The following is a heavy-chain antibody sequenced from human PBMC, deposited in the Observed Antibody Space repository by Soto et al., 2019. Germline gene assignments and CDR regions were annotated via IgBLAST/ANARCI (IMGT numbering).Heavy chain of an antibody. CDR3: ARRERYYGSPGWFDP. J-gene: IGHJ5*01. CDR1: GASINNFAYY. Sequence: XETLSLSCSVSGASINNFAYYWGWIRQPPGKGLEWIVTVYYNENTYYNPSLKSRVAISVDTAKNQFSLNLRPVTAADTAIYFCARRERYYGSPGWFDPWGQGTLVTVSS. V-gene: IGHV4-39*01. CDR2: VYYNENT. D-gene: IGHD3-10*01.